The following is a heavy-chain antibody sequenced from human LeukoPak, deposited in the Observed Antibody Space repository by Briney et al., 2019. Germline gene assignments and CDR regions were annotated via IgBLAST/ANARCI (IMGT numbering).Heavy chain of an antibody. Sequence: SETLSLTCAVYGGSFSGYYWSWIRQPPGKGLEWIGEINHSGSTNYNPSLKSRVTISVDTSKNQFSLKLSSVTAAGTAVYYCARGSVGTTTAYWYFDLWGRGTLVTVSS. D-gene: IGHD1-26*01. V-gene: IGHV4-34*01. CDR2: INHSGST. J-gene: IGHJ2*01. CDR1: GGSFSGYY. CDR3: ARGSVGTTTAYWYFDL.